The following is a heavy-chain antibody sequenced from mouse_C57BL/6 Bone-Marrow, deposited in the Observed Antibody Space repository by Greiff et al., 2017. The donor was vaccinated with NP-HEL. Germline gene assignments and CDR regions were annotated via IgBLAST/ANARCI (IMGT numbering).Heavy chain of an antibody. V-gene: IGHV3-6*01. CDR1: GYSITSGYY. Sequence: EVHLVESGPGLVKPSQSLSLTCSVTGYSITSGYYWNWIRQFPGNKLEWMGYISYDGSNNYNPSLKNRISITRDTSKNQFFLKLNSVTTEDTATYYCARAVGWLRRFDYWGQGTTLTVSS. CDR3: ARAVGWLRRFDY. J-gene: IGHJ2*01. CDR2: ISYDGSN. D-gene: IGHD2-2*01.